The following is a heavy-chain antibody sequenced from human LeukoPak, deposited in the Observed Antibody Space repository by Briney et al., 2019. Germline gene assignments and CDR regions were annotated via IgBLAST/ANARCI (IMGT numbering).Heavy chain of an antibody. D-gene: IGHD3-22*01. Sequence: SETLSLTCTVSGGPISSSSYYWSWIRQPPGKGLEWIGYIYYSGSTNYNPSLKSRVTISVDTSKNQFSLKLSSVTAADTAVYYCARLTIDYDSSGYYRDAFDIWGQGTMVTVSS. J-gene: IGHJ3*02. CDR1: GGPISSSSYY. CDR3: ARLTIDYDSSGYYRDAFDI. V-gene: IGHV4-61*01. CDR2: IYYSGST.